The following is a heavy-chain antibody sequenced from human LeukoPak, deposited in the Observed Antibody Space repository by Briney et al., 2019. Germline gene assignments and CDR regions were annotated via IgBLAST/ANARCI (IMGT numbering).Heavy chain of an antibody. V-gene: IGHV3-49*04. D-gene: IGHD3-3*01. CDR1: GFTFGDYA. CDR2: IRSKAYGGTT. Sequence: GGSLGLSCTASGFTFGDYAMSWVRQAPGKGLEWVGFIRSKAYGGTTEYAASAKGRFTISRDDSKSIAYLQMNSLKTEDTAVYYCTSAFFGVVSDYWGQGTLVTVSS. CDR3: TSAFFGVVSDY. J-gene: IGHJ4*02.